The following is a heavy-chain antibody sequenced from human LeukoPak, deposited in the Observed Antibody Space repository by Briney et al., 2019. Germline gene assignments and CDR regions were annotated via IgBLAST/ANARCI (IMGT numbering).Heavy chain of an antibody. D-gene: IGHD5-18*01. J-gene: IGHJ4*02. CDR1: GFGFSSHG. CDR3: ARDSGAAMTYFDH. CDR2: LWYDGSNK. Sequence: GRSLRLSCAASGFGFSSHGMHWVRQAPGKGLEWVAVLWYDGSNKYYADSVKGRFTISRDNSKNRLYLQMNSLRAEDTAVYYCARDSGAAMTYFDHWGQGTLVTVSS. V-gene: IGHV3-33*01.